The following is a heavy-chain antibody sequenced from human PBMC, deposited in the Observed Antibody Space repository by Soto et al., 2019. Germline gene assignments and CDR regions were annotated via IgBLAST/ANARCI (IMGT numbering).Heavy chain of an antibody. CDR2: IYHSGST. CDR3: ARRYDSSGYYPSGGYFQH. CDR1: GGSISSSNW. Sequence: SETLSLTCAVPGGSISSSNWWSWVRQPPGKGLEWIGEIYHSGSTNYNPSLKSRVTISVDKSKNQFSLKLSSVTAADTAVYYCARRYDSSGYYPSGGYFQHWGQGTLVTVSS. J-gene: IGHJ1*01. D-gene: IGHD3-22*01. V-gene: IGHV4-4*02.